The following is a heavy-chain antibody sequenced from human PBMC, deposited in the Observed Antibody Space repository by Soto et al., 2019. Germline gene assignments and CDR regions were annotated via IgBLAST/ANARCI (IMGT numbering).Heavy chain of an antibody. V-gene: IGHV4-34*01. Sequence: QVQLQQWGAGLLKPSETLSLTCAVYGGSVSVPNYYWSWIRQPPGKGLEWIGEMSHSGGSHFNPSLKSRVTISVDTSTNQVSLKMSSVTAADTALYYCARVQRGTATTVVDAFDIWGPGTMVIVSS. CDR2: MSHSGGS. J-gene: IGHJ3*02. D-gene: IGHD1-1*01. CDR3: ARVQRGTATTVVDAFDI. CDR1: GGSVSVPNYY.